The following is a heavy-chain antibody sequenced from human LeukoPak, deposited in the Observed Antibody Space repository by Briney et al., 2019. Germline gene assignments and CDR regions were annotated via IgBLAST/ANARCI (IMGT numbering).Heavy chain of an antibody. CDR2: ISSSSSYI. J-gene: IGHJ4*02. CDR3: ARRVYHDYGDYAPFDY. V-gene: IGHV3-21*01. D-gene: IGHD4-17*01. CDR1: GFTFSSYS. Sequence: GGSLRLSCAASGFTFSSYSMNWVRQAPGKGLEWVSSISSSSSYIYYADSVKGRFTISRDNAKNSLYLQMNSLRAEDTAVYYCARRVYHDYGDYAPFDYWGQGTLVTVSS.